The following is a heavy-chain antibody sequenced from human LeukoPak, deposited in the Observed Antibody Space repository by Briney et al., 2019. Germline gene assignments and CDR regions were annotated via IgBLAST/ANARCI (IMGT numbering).Heavy chain of an antibody. Sequence: GGSLRLSCAASGFTFRNYAMSWVRQAPGKGLEWVSAIRGNGESTSYADSVKGRFTISRDNSRNTVDLQMDSLRVDDTAVYYCAKRERVSSGWATDFDYWGQGTLVTVSS. CDR2: IRGNGEST. J-gene: IGHJ4*02. CDR3: AKRERVSSGWATDFDY. CDR1: GFTFRNYA. V-gene: IGHV3-23*01. D-gene: IGHD6-19*01.